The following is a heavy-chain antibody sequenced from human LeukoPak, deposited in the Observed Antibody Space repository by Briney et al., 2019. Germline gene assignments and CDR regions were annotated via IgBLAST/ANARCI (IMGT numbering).Heavy chain of an antibody. V-gene: IGHV4-59*12. CDR2: IYYSGST. CDR1: GGSISSYY. Sequence: SETLSLTCTVSGGSISSYYWSWIRQPPGKGLEWIGYIYYSGSTNYNPSLKSRVTMSVDTSKNQFSLKLSSVTAADTAVYYCARGAYYDFWSGYYQNWFDPWGQGTLVTVSS. J-gene: IGHJ5*02. CDR3: ARGAYYDFWSGYYQNWFDP. D-gene: IGHD3-3*01.